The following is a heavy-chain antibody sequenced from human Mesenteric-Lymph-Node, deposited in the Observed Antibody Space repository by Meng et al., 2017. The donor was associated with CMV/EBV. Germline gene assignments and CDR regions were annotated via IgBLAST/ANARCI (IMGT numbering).Heavy chain of an antibody. J-gene: IGHJ6*02. V-gene: IGHV4-59*01. CDR2: MYYTGST. CDR1: GGSFSGYY. Sequence: SETLSLTCAVYGGSFSGYYWSWIRQPPGKGLEWIGYMYYTGSTNYNPSLNSRVTITVDRSTNQFSLKLSSVTAADTAVYYCARDRGYGMDVWGHGTTVTVSS. CDR3: ARDRGYGMDV.